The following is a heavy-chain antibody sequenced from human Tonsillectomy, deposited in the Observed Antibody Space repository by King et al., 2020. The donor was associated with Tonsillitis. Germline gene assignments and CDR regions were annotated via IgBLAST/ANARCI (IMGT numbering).Heavy chain of an antibody. CDR1: GYRFTNYW. D-gene: IGHD2/OR15-2a*01. Sequence: QLVESGAEVKKPGESLKISCKGSGYRFTNYWIGWVRQMPGKGLEWMGIIYPGDSDTTYSPSFQGQVTISADKSINTAYLQWGSLKASDTAMYYCARHLTSFEYFDLWGRGTLVTVSS. J-gene: IGHJ2*01. CDR2: IYPGDSDT. V-gene: IGHV5-51*01. CDR3: ARHLTSFEYFDL.